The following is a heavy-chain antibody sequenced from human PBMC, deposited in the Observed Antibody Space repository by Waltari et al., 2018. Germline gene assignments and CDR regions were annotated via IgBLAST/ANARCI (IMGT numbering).Heavy chain of an antibody. CDR2: IHPILNIT. CDR3: SRGPQAAGNQLDP. Sequence: QVQLVQSGAEVKKPESSVKVSCQVSGGSFSTYAINWVRQAPGQGLEWMGRIHPILNITQYSQNFQGRVTLTADTSTRVAYMDLNSLTSEDTAVYFCSRGPQAAGNQLDPWGQGTLVTVSS. CDR1: GGSFSTYA. J-gene: IGHJ5*02. V-gene: IGHV1-69*04.